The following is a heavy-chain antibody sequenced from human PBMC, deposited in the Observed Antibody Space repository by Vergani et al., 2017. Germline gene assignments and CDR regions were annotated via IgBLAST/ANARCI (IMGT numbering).Heavy chain of an antibody. CDR2: IYYSGST. V-gene: IGHV4-59*01. CDR3: ARGGLRRDGYNP. D-gene: IGHD5-24*01. Sequence: QVQLQESGPGLVKPSETLSLTCTVSGGSISSYYWSWIRQPPGKGLEWIGYIYYSGSTNYNPSLKSRVTISVDTSKNQFSLKLSSVTAADTAVYYCARGGLRRDGYNPWGQGTLVTVSS. CDR1: GGSISSYY. J-gene: IGHJ4*02.